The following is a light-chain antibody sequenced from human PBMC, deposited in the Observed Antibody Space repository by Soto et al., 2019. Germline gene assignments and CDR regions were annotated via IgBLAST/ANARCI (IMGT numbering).Light chain of an antibody. CDR3: QSYDSGLRGV. CDR2: GNS. CDR1: SSNIGAGYD. Sequence: QSVLTQPPSVSGAPGQRVTISCTGSSSNIGAGYDVHWYQQLPGTAPKLLIYGNSNRPSGVPDRFSGSKSGTSASLAITGLQAEDEADYYCQSYDSGLRGVFGTGTRSPS. J-gene: IGLJ1*01. V-gene: IGLV1-40*01.